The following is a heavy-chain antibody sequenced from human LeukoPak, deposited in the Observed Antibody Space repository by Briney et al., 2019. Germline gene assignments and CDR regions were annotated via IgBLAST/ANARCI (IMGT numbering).Heavy chain of an antibody. CDR3: AKGNGYSYGRYYFDY. CDR2: ITASGGNT. J-gene: IGHJ4*02. V-gene: IGHV3-23*01. D-gene: IGHD5-18*01. Sequence: GGSLRLSCAASGFTFSSYAMGWVRQAPGKGLEWVSAITASGGNTYYADSVKGRFTIPRDNSKNTLYLQVNSLRAEDTAVYYCAKGNGYSYGRYYFDYRGQGTLVTVSS. CDR1: GFTFSSYA.